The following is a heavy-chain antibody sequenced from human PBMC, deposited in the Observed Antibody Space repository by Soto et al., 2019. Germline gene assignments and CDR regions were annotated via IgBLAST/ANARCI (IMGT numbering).Heavy chain of an antibody. J-gene: IGHJ3*02. CDR1: GGTFSSYA. D-gene: IGHD2-15*01. Sequence: QVQLVQSGAEVKKPGSSVKVSCKASGGTFSSYAISWVRQAPGQGLEWMGGIIPIFGTANYAQKFQGRVPITAVEATSTAPMEVRSLRSEDTAVYSCALAPDVTTAEEDTPYFPFSNWSRGTMVIVSS. CDR3: ALAPDVTTAEEDTPYFPFSN. V-gene: IGHV1-69*12. CDR2: IIPIFGTA.